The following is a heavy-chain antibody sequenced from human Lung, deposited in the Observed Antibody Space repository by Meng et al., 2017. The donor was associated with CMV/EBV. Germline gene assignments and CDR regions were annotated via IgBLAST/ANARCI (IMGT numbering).Heavy chain of an antibody. V-gene: IGHV3-23*01. D-gene: IGHD6-6*01. CDR2: ISGSGGST. Sequence: GESLKISCAGSGFNFGNYAMRWVRQAPGKGLEWVSAISGSGGSTYYADSVKGRFTISRDNSKNTLYLQMNSLRAEDTAVYYCARQLGRFDYWGQGTLVTVSS. J-gene: IGHJ4*02. CDR1: GFNFGNYA. CDR3: ARQLGRFDY.